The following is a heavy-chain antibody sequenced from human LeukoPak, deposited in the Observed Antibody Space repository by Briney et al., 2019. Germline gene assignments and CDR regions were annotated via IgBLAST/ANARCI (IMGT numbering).Heavy chain of an antibody. J-gene: IGHJ4*02. CDR1: GFTFSNNA. CDR3: AKDWPGIAAADY. V-gene: IGHV3-23*01. CDR2: INGGGSGT. D-gene: IGHD6-13*01. Sequence: PGGSLRPSCAASGFTFSNNAMHWVRQAPGKGLEWVSAINGGGSGTFYADSVKGRFTISRDNSKNALYLQMNSLRAEDTAVYYCAKDWPGIAAADYWGQGTLVTVSS.